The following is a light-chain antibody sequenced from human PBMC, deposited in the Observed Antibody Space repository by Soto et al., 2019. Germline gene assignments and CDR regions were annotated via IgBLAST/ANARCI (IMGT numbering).Light chain of an antibody. CDR3: QQYNNWPRK. V-gene: IGKV3-15*01. CDR2: GAS. CDR1: QSVNSN. J-gene: IGKJ1*01. Sequence: ERVMTQSPATLSVSLGERTTLSCRASQSVNSNLASYQQKPGQAPRLLIYGASTRATGIPARFSGSGSGTEFTLTISSLQSEDFVVYYCQQYNNWPRKFGQGTKVDIK.